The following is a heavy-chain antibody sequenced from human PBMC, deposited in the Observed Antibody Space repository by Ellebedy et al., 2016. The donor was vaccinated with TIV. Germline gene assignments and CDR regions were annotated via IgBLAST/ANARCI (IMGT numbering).Heavy chain of an antibody. Sequence: PGGSLRLSCAASGFTFNSYPLSWVRQAPGKGLEWVSLITSSGSRTYYADSVKGRFTISRDNSKDTLYLDMDSLTGEDTAIYYCAQMGNYCDDGSFYIGAFEIWGQGTMVTVSS. CDR1: GFTFNSYP. J-gene: IGHJ3*02. CDR2: ITSSGSRT. D-gene: IGHD2-15*01. CDR3: AQMGNYCDDGSFYIGAFEI. V-gene: IGHV3-23*01.